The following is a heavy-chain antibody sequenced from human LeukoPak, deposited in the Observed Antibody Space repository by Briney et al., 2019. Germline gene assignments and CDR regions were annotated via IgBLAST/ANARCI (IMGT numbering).Heavy chain of an antibody. CDR3: ARYDVWGSYRAFDY. CDR1: GGSISSSSYY. J-gene: IGHJ4*02. V-gene: IGHV4-39*07. CDR2: IYHTGST. Sequence: SETLSLTCTVSGGSISSSSYYWGWIRQPPGKGLEWIGSIYHTGSTYYNPSLKSRVTISVDTSKNQFSLKLSSVTAADTAVYYCARYDVWGSYRAFDYWGQGTLVTVSS. D-gene: IGHD3-16*02.